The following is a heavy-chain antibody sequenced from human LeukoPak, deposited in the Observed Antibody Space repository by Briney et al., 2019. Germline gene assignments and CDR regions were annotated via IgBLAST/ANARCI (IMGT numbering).Heavy chain of an antibody. CDR2: ISSSGSAL. Sequence: PGGSLRLSCVASGFTFSNYDMNWVRQAPGKGLEWVSYISSSGSALYYADFVKGRFTISRDNARNSLYLQMNGLRVEDTAVYYCARSFDYWGQGTRVTVSS. CDR3: ARSFDY. J-gene: IGHJ4*01. V-gene: IGHV3-48*03. CDR1: GFTFSNYD.